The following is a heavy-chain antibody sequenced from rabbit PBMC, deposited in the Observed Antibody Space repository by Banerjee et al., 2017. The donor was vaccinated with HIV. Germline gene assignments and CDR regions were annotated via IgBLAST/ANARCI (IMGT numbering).Heavy chain of an antibody. CDR3: ARDLGGSSDL. J-gene: IGHJ4*01. CDR1: GFSFNNNYH. V-gene: IGHV1S40*01. Sequence: QSLEESGGGLVKPGGTLTLTCTASGFSFNNNYHMCWVRQAPGKGLEWIACIDAGTSGTTYYANWAKGRFTISKTSSTTVTLQMTSLTAADTTTYFCARDLGGSSDLWGPGTLVTVS. CDR2: IDAGTSGTT. D-gene: IGHD8-1*01.